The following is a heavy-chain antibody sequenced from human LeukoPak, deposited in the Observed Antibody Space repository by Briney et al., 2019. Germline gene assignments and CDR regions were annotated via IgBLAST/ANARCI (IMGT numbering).Heavy chain of an antibody. CDR2: ISSGGSNI. J-gene: IGHJ4*02. V-gene: IGHV3-48*03. CDR1: GFTFSSSE. Sequence: PGGSLRLSCAASGFTFSSSEMSWVRQAPGKGLEWVSYISSGGSNIYYADSVKGRFTISRDNAKNSLFLQMNSLRAEDTAVYFCARIGGEWLPFDYWGQGTLATVSS. D-gene: IGHD3-3*01. CDR3: ARIGGEWLPFDY.